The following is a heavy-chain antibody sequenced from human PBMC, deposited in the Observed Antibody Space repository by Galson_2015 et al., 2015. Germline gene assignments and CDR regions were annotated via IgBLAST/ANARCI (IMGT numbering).Heavy chain of an antibody. V-gene: IGHV3-48*02. CDR2: ISSGGDAV. Sequence: SLRLCCAASRFTFSSYRMTWVRQAPGKGLEWVSYISSGGDAVYYADSVRGRFTISRDHAKNSLYLQMNSLRDEDTAVYYCARDPGISTGWYYFDYWGQGTQVTVSS. CDR3: ARDPGISTGWYYFDY. J-gene: IGHJ4*02. D-gene: IGHD6-13*01. CDR1: RFTFSSYR.